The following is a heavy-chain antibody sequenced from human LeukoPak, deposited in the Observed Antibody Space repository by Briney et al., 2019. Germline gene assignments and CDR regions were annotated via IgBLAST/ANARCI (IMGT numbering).Heavy chain of an antibody. Sequence: GRSLRLSCAASGFTFSSYGLHWIRQAPGKGLEWVALISYDGSTNYYADSVKGRFTISRDNSKNTLYLQMNSLRAEDTAVYYCARDLSRGHYEGYFDYWSQGTLVTVSS. V-gene: IGHV3-30*01. D-gene: IGHD3-22*01. CDR1: GFTFSSYG. J-gene: IGHJ4*02. CDR3: ARDLSRGHYEGYFDY. CDR2: ISYDGSTN.